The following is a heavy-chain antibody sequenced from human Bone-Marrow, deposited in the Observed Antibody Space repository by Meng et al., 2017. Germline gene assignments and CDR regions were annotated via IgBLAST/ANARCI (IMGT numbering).Heavy chain of an antibody. Sequence: GGSLRLSCAASGFTFSSYGMHWVRQAPGKGLEWVAVIWYDGSNKYYADSVKGRFTISRDNSKNTLYLQMNSLRAEDTAVYYCASERGIVVGPGGDAFDIWGQGTMVTVSS. V-gene: IGHV3-33*01. D-gene: IGHD3-22*01. CDR1: GFTFSSYG. CDR2: IWYDGSNK. CDR3: ASERGIVVGPGGDAFDI. J-gene: IGHJ3*02.